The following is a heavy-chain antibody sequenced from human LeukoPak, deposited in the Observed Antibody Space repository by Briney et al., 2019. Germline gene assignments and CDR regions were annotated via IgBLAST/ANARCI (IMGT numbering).Heavy chain of an antibody. V-gene: IGHV1-69*06. J-gene: IGHJ4*02. CDR1: GGTFSNYA. D-gene: IGHD3-16*01. Sequence: SVKLSCKASGGTFSNYAISWVRQAPGQELEWMGGIIPIFGTANYAQKFRGRVTITADKPTRTAYMELSSLRSEDTAVYYCARDNDSRGPPHFDYWGQGPLVTVSS. CDR3: ARDNDSRGPPHFDY. CDR2: IIPIFGTA.